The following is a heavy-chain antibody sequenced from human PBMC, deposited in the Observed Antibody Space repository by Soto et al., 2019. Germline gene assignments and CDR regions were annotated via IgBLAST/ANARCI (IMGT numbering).Heavy chain of an antibody. Sequence: ASVKVSFKASGYTFTGYYMHWVRQAPGQGLEWMGWINPNSGGTNYAQKFQGRVTMTRDTSIRTDYMELSRLRSDDTAVYYCASAGVLDYYFDYWGQGTLVTVSS. D-gene: IGHD2-8*01. J-gene: IGHJ4*02. CDR1: GYTFTGYY. V-gene: IGHV1-2*02. CDR3: ASAGVLDYYFDY. CDR2: INPNSGGT.